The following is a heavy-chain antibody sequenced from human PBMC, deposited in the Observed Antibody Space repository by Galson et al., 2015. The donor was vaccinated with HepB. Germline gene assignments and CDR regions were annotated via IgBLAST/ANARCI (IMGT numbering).Heavy chain of an antibody. D-gene: IGHD2-2*01. CDR3: ARGELGYCSSTSCYYYYGMDV. V-gene: IGHV1-18*04. J-gene: IGHJ6*02. CDR2: IGAYNGNT. Sequence: SVKVSCKASGYTFTSYGISWVRQAPGQGLEWMGWIGAYNGNTNYAQKLQGRVTMTTDTSTSTAYMELRSLRSDDTAVYYCARGELGYCSSTSCYYYYGMDVWGQGTTVTVSS. CDR1: GYTFTSYG.